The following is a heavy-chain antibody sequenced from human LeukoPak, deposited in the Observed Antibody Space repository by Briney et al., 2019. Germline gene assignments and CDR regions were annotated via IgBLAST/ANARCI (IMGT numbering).Heavy chain of an antibody. V-gene: IGHV3-30*04. CDR2: ISYDGSNK. D-gene: IGHD3-22*01. Sequence: GRSLRLSCAASGFTFSSYAMHWVRQAPGKGLERVAVISYDGSNKYYADSVKGRFTISRDNAKNSLYLQMNSLRAEDTAVYYCARETYYYDSSGYEPVDWGQGTLVTVSS. CDR3: ARETYYYDSSGYEPVD. CDR1: GFTFSSYA. J-gene: IGHJ4*02.